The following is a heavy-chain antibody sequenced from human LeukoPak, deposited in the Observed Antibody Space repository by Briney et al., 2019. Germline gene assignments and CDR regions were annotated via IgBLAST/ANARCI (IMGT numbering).Heavy chain of an antibody. J-gene: IGHJ4*02. D-gene: IGHD2-15*01. V-gene: IGHV4-34*01. CDR2: INYSGST. Sequence: SETLSLTCTVSGGSISSYYWSWIRQPPGKGLEWIGEINYSGSTNYNPSLKSRVTISVDTSKNQFSLKLSSVTAADTAVYYCARGWIGYCSGGSCPYYFDYWGQGTLVTVSS. CDR3: ARGWIGYCSGGSCPYYFDY. CDR1: GGSISSYY.